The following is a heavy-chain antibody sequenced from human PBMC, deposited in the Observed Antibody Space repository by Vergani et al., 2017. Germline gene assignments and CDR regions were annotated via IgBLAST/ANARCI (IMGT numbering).Heavy chain of an antibody. CDR3: ARVLWFWELPTLRDY. CDR2: INPSGGST. V-gene: IGHV1-46*01. D-gene: IGHD3-10*01. J-gene: IGHJ4*02. Sequence: QVQLVQSGAEVKKPGASVKVSCKASGYTFTSYYMHWVRQAPGQGLEWMGIINPSGGSTSYAQKFQGRVTMTRDTSTRTVYMELSSLRSQDTAVYYCARVLWFWELPTLRDYWGQGTLVTVSS. CDR1: GYTFTSYY.